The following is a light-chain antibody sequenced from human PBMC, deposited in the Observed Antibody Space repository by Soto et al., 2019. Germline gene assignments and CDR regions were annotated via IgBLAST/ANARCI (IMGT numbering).Light chain of an antibody. CDR1: QSISSY. Sequence: DTPSNQSQSALSSSLGYRVTIPCRAGQSISSYLNWYAQKPREAPKLLIYAASSLQSGVPSRFSGSGSGTDFTLTISRRPPEDFATYYCQQSYSHTITFGQGRRLEIK. V-gene: IGKV1-39*01. CDR2: AAS. J-gene: IGKJ5*01. CDR3: QQSYSHTIT.